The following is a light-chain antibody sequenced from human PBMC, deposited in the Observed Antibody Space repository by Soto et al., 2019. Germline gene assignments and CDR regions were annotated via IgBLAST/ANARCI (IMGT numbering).Light chain of an antibody. CDR3: QKYSSVIT. J-gene: IGKJ5*01. CDR1: QGIRNF. CDR2: AAS. V-gene: IGKV1-27*01. Sequence: DIQMTQSPSSLSASVGDRVTITCRASQGIRNFLAWYQQKPGKVPKLLISAASTLESGVPSRFSGSGSGTDFYLTITSLQSEDVATYYCQKYSSVITFGQGTRLEIK.